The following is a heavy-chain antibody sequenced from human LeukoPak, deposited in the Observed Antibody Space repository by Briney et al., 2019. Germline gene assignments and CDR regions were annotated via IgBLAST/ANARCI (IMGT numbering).Heavy chain of an antibody. CDR3: ARDISARDEAWWFDP. CDR2: ISAYNGNT. CDR1: GYTFTSYG. Sequence: GASVKVSCKASGYTFTSYGISWVRQAPGQGLEWMGWISAYNGNTNYAQKLQGRVTLTRDLSTSTDYLELSSLRSEDTAVYYCARDISARDEAWWFDPWGQGTLVTVSS. D-gene: IGHD5-24*01. J-gene: IGHJ5*02. V-gene: IGHV1-18*01.